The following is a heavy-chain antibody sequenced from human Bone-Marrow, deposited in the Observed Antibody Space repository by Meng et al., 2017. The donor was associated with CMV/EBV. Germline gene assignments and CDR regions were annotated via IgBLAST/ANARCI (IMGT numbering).Heavy chain of an antibody. CDR2: INPNSGGT. Sequence: ASVKVSCKASGYTFIGYYIHWVRQAPGQGLEWMGWINPNSGGTNYAQKFQGRVTMTRDTSISTAFMELSRLRSDDTAVYYCARDVGGLNDQLQYNGVDPWGQGTLVTVSS. D-gene: IGHD2-2*01. V-gene: IGHV1-2*02. CDR3: ARDVGGLNDQLQYNGVDP. CDR1: GYTFIGYY. J-gene: IGHJ5*02.